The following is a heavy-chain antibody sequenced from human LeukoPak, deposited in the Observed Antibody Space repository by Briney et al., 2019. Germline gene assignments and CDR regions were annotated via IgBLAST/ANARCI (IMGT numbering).Heavy chain of an antibody. Sequence: PSETLSLTCTVSGGSLSSSSYYWGWIRQPPGKGLEWIGSIYYSGSTYYNPSLKSRVTISVDTSKNQFSLKLSSVTAADTAVYYCARLGVLLWFGELLPNNWFDPWGQGTLVTVSS. CDR2: IYYSGST. CDR1: GGSLSSSSYY. CDR3: ARLGVLLWFGELLPNNWFDP. D-gene: IGHD3-10*01. V-gene: IGHV4-39*01. J-gene: IGHJ5*02.